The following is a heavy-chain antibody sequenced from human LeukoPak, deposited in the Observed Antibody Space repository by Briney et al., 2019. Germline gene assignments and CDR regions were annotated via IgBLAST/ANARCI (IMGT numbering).Heavy chain of an antibody. Sequence: GGSLRLSCAASGFTFSSYAMSWVRQAPGKGLEWVSGISGSGGSTYYADSVKGRFTISRDNSKNTLYLQMNSLRAEDTAVYYCAQQLGYCSRGSCYFTYWGQGTLVTVSS. J-gene: IGHJ4*02. CDR1: GFTFSSYA. CDR3: AQQLGYCSRGSCYFTY. D-gene: IGHD2-15*01. V-gene: IGHV3-23*01. CDR2: ISGSGGST.